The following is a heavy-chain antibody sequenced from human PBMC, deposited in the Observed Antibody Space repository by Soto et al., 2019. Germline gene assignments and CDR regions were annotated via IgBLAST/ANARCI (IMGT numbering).Heavy chain of an antibody. J-gene: IGHJ6*03. CDR2: IYYSGST. Sequence: QLQLQESGPGLVKPSETLSLTCTVSGGSISSSSYYWGWIRQPPGKGLEWIGSIYYSGSTYYNPSLKSRVTISVDTSKNQFSLKLSSVTAADTAVYYCARHFGDRLVMDVWGKGTTVTVSS. CDR3: ARHFGDRLVMDV. CDR1: GGSISSSSYY. D-gene: IGHD3-10*01. V-gene: IGHV4-39*01.